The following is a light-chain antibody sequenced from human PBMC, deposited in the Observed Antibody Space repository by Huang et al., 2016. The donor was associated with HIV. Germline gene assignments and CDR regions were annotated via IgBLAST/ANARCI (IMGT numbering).Light chain of an antibody. Sequence: DIVMTQSPDSLAVSLGERATIHCKSSQALLYSSNNKNYLAWYQQKPGQPPKLLIYWASTRESGVPDRFSGSGSGTDFTLTISSLQAEDVAVYYCQQYYSTPPLTFGGGTKVEIK. CDR2: WAS. CDR3: QQYYSTPPLT. J-gene: IGKJ4*01. V-gene: IGKV4-1*01. CDR1: QALLYSSNNKNY.